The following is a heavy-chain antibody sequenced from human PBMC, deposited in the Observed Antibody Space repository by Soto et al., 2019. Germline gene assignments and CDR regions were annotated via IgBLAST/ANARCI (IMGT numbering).Heavy chain of an antibody. V-gene: IGHV4-31*03. D-gene: IGHD3-10*01. CDR1: VGSISSGGYY. J-gene: IGHJ3*02. CDR2: IYYSGST. CDR3: ARVAPATITMVRGVIITPFAFDI. Sequence: PSETLSLTCTVSVGSISSGGYYWSWIRQHPGKGLEWIGYIYYSGSTYYNPSLKSRVTISVDTSKNQFSLKLSSVTAADTAVYYCARVAPATITMVRGVIITPFAFDIWGQGTMVTVSS.